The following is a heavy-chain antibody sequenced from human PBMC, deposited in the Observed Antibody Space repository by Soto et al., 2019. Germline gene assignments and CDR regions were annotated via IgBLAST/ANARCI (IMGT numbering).Heavy chain of an antibody. CDR3: AREIYFVY. J-gene: IGHJ4*02. Sequence: QVQLQQWGAGLLKPSETLSLTCAVYGGSFSGYYWSWIRQPPGKGLEWIGEINHSGSTNYNPSLKSRVTISVDTSKNQFTLKLSSVTAADTAVYYCAREIYFVYWGQGTLVTVSS. V-gene: IGHV4-34*01. CDR1: GGSFSGYY. CDR2: INHSGST.